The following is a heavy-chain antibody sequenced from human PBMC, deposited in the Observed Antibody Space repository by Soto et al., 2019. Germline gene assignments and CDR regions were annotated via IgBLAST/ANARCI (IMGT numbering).Heavy chain of an antibody. Sequence: QVQLVESGGGVVQPGRSLRLSCAASGFTFSSYAMHWVRQAPGKGLEWVAVISYDGSNKYYADSVKGRFTISTDNSKNTLYLQMNSLRAEDTAVYYCAREGSRITMIVVVAPLDYCGQGTLVTVSS. CDR2: ISYDGSNK. CDR1: GFTFSSYA. D-gene: IGHD3-22*01. V-gene: IGHV3-30-3*01. J-gene: IGHJ4*02. CDR3: AREGSRITMIVVVAPLDY.